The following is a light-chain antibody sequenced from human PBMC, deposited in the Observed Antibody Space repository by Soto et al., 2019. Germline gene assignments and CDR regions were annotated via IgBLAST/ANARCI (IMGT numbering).Light chain of an antibody. CDR2: GAS. CDR1: QSVTSSS. V-gene: IGKV3-20*01. CDR3: QQYGSSPRT. J-gene: IGKJ5*01. Sequence: EIMLSQSPGTLSLSPGERATLSCRASQSVTSSSLAWYQQKVGRAPRVLIYGASNRATGIPDRFSGSGSGTDFTLTITRLEPEDFAVYYCQQYGSSPRTFGQRTRLE.